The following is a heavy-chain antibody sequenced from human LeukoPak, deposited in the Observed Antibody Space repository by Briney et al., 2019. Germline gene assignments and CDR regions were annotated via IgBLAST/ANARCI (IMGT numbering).Heavy chain of an antibody. Sequence: GGSLRLSCAASGFTFDDYAMHWVRQAPGKGLEWVSLISGDGGSTYYAGSVKGRFTISRDNSKNSLYLQMNSLRTEDTALYYCAKARYCSGGSCARGWFDPWGQGTLVTVSS. V-gene: IGHV3-43*02. CDR3: AKARYCSGGSCARGWFDP. CDR2: ISGDGGST. J-gene: IGHJ5*02. CDR1: GFTFDDYA. D-gene: IGHD2-15*01.